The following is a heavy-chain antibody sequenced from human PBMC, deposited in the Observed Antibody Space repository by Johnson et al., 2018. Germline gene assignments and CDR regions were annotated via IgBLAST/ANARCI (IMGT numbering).Heavy chain of an antibody. J-gene: IGHJ6*03. Sequence: VQLVESGGGLVKPGGSXRLSCVASGFTYSGYSMNSVRQAPGKGLEWVSSISSSSTYIYYADTVKGRDTISRDNAKKSLYLQMNSLRAEDTAVYYCASASLGSLMGYAPYYHYMDVWGKGTTVTVSS. D-gene: IGHD2-8*01. V-gene: IGHV3-21*01. CDR3: ASASLGSLMGYAPYYHYMDV. CDR2: ISSSSTYI. CDR1: GFTYSGYS.